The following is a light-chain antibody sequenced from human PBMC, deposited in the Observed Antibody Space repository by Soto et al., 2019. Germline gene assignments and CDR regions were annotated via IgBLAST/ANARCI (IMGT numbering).Light chain of an antibody. CDR1: QSVSSY. Sequence: IVLTQSPVTLSLSAWERSTLSCRASQSVSSYLAWYQQKPGQAPRLLLYAASNRATGIPARFSGSGSGTEFTLTISSLQSEAFAVYDGQQYNNWPPITFGQGTRLEIK. CDR3: QQYNNWPPIT. CDR2: AAS. V-gene: IGKV3D-15*01. J-gene: IGKJ5*01.